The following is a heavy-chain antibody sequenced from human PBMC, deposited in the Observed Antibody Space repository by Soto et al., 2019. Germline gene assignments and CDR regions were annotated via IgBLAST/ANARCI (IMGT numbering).Heavy chain of an antibody. CDR3: ARGRGHGYGIDY. V-gene: IGHV4-30-4*01. CDR2: IKYSGST. CDR1: NGSISGGDHY. D-gene: IGHD5-18*01. Sequence: QVQLQESGPGLVKPSQTLSLTCRVSNGSISGGDHYWSWIRQPPGKGLEWIGHIKYSGSTYYNPSLTSRVTMSVDTSKNQFSVNLSSVTGADTAFYYCARGRGHGYGIDYWGQGVLVSVSS. J-gene: IGHJ4*02.